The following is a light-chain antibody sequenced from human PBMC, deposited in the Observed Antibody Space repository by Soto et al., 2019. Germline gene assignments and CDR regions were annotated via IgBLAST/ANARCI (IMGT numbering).Light chain of an antibody. V-gene: IGLV1-40*01. Sequence: QSVLTQPPSVSGAPGQRIIISCTGSSSNIGAGFDVHWYQHLPGTAPKLLVYDNDNRPSGLPARFSDSRSGTSASLAITSLQPDDEADYYCPSYDNSLSGVVFGGGTKLTVL. J-gene: IGLJ2*01. CDR2: DND. CDR3: PSYDNSLSGVV. CDR1: SSNIGAGFD.